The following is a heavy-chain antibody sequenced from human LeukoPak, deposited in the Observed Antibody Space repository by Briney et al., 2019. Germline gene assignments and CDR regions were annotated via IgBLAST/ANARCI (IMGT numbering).Heavy chain of an antibody. J-gene: IGHJ4*02. D-gene: IGHD3-3*01. CDR2: IIPIFGTA. V-gene: IGHV1-69*05. CDR1: GGTFISYA. Sequence: GASVTVSCKASGGTFISYAISWVRQAPGQGLEWMGGIIPIFGTANYAQKFQGRVTITTDESTSTAYMDLSSLRSEDTAVYYCAIRFGVEFDYWGQGTLVTVSS. CDR3: AIRFGVEFDY.